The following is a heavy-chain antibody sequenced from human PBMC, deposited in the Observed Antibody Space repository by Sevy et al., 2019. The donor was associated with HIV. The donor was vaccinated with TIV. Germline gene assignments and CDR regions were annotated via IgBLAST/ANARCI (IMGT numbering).Heavy chain of an antibody. CDR2: IKEDGSQK. J-gene: IGHJ4*02. CDR3: ARYPDTVSGYPSHYFDY. CDR1: GFSFSKYW. D-gene: IGHD3-9*01. Sequence: GGSLRLSCAASGFSFSKYWMSWVRQARGKGLEWVANIKEDGSQKNYLESVKGRFTISRDNAKNLLYLQMNNLRADDTAVYYCARYPDTVSGYPSHYFDYWGQGTLVTVSS. V-gene: IGHV3-7*01.